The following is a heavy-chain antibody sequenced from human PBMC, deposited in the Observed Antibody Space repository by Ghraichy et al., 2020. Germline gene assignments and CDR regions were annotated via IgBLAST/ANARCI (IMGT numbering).Heavy chain of an antibody. Sequence: GSRRLSCAVSGGSFSGYCWSWIRQSPGKGLEWIGEINHNGGTNYNPSLNSRVSISIDTSQNQLSLKLTSVTAADTAVYFCARAPSVTYSTNLDLWGQGTLVTVSS. CDR2: INHNGGT. V-gene: IGHV4-34*01. D-gene: IGHD2-8*01. CDR3: ARAPSVTYSTNLDL. J-gene: IGHJ4*02. CDR1: GGSFSGYC.